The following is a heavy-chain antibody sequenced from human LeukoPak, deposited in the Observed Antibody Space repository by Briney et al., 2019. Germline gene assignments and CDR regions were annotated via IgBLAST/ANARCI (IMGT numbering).Heavy chain of an antibody. CDR1: GFTFTSHV. V-gene: IGHV3-64D*06. Sequence: GGSLRLSCSASGFTFTSHVMHWVRQAPGKGLQYVAGISMNVQTTYYAGSVKGRFTISRDSSKNTVYLQMNSLTAEDTAVYYCVREGLERRTNFDYWGQGTLVSVSS. D-gene: IGHD1-1*01. CDR3: VREGLERRTNFDY. J-gene: IGHJ4*02. CDR2: ISMNVQTT.